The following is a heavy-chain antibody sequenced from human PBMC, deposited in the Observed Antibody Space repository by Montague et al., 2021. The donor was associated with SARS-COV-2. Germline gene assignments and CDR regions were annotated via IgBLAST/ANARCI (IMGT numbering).Heavy chain of an antibody. V-gene: IGHV3-74*01. Sequence: SLRLSCAASGFAFINYWMHWVRQAPGKGLVWLSRINTDGSRVSYADSVRGRFTISRDNAKNTLYLQLNSLRVDDTAFYFCVRERERKGVRLRGFDYWGQGTLGPGSS. CDR1: GFAFINYW. D-gene: IGHD3-10*01. CDR2: INTDGSRV. J-gene: IGHJ4*02. CDR3: VRERERKGVRLRGFDY.